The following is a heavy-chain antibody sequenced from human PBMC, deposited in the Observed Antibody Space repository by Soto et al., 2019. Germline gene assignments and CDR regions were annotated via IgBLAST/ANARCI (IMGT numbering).Heavy chain of an antibody. V-gene: IGHV4-59*01. D-gene: IGHD6-19*01. CDR3: ARDGEKLAVADNYYYYGMDV. Sequence: RTCTVSGGSISSYYWSWIRQPPGKGLEWIGYIDYSGSTNYNPSLKSRVTISVDTSKNQFSLKLSSVTAADTAVYYCARDGEKLAVADNYYYYGMDVWGQGTTVTVSS. CDR2: IDYSGST. CDR1: GGSISSYY. J-gene: IGHJ6*02.